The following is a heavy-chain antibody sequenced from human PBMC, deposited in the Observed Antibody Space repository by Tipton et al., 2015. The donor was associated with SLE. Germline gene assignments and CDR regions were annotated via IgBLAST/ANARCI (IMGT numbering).Heavy chain of an antibody. Sequence: LRLSCAASGFAFSYYWGWIRQPPGKGLEWIGNIYYSGSTYYNPSLKSRVTISVNTSKNQFSLKLSSVTAADTAVYYCARPAEAAAGLFDYWGQGTLVTVSS. V-gene: IGHV4-38-2*01. CDR1: GFAFSYY. J-gene: IGHJ4*02. D-gene: IGHD6-13*01. CDR3: ARPAEAAAGLFDY. CDR2: IYYSGST.